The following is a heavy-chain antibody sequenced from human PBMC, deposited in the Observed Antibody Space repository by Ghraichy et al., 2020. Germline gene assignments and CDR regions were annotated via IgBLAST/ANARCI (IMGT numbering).Heavy chain of an antibody. J-gene: IGHJ6*02. CDR3: AKETPESYGMDV. CDR1: GFTFSSYG. CDR2: IWYDGSNK. V-gene: IGHV3-33*06. Sequence: GGSLRLSCAASGFTFSSYGMHWVRQAPGKRLEWVAVIWYDGSNKYYADSVKGRFTISRDNSKNTLYLQMNSLRAEDTAVYYCAKETPESYGMDVWGQGTTVTVSS.